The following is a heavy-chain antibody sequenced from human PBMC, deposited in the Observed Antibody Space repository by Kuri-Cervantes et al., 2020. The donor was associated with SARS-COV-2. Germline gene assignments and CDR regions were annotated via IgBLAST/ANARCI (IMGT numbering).Heavy chain of an antibody. Sequence: LSLTCTVPGGSISSGDYYWSWIRQPPGKGLEWIGYIYYSGSTYYNPSLKSRVTISVDTSKNQFSLKLSSVTAADTAVYYCARARDSSIFGVVIDDAFDIWGQGTMVTVSS. J-gene: IGHJ3*02. CDR1: GGSISSGDYY. V-gene: IGHV4-30-4*08. CDR3: ARARDSSIFGVVIDDAFDI. CDR2: IYYSGST. D-gene: IGHD3-3*01.